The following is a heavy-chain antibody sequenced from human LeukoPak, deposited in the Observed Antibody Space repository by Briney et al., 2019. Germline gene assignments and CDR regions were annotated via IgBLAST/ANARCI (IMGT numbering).Heavy chain of an antibody. CDR3: ARGLPTTSGVVIIPQVFDS. CDR1: GYTFTGYY. J-gene: IGHJ4*02. D-gene: IGHD3-3*01. V-gene: IGHV1-2*02. CDR2: INPNSGGT. Sequence: ASVKVSCKASGYTFTGYYMHWVRQAPGQGLEWMGWINPNSGGTNYAQNFQGRVTMTRDTSINTAYMELRSLTSDDTAVYYCARGLPTTSGVVIIPQVFDSWGQGTLVTVSS.